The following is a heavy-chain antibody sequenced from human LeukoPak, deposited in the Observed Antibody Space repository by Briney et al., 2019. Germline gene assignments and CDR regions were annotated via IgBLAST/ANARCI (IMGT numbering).Heavy chain of an antibody. CDR3: VTGTAYIPNSFNI. CDR2: IRYDGSNK. V-gene: IGHV3-30*02. CDR1: GFTFSSYG. D-gene: IGHD3-10*01. Sequence: GGSLRLSCAASGFTFSSYGMHWVRQAPGKGLEWVAFIRYDGSNKYYADSVKGRFTISRDNSKNTLYLQMNSLRDEDTAVYYCVTGTAYIPNSFNIWGQGTMVTVSS. J-gene: IGHJ3*02.